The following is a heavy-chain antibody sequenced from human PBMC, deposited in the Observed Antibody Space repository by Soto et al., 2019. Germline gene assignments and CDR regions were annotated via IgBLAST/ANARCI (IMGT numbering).Heavy chain of an antibody. Sequence: PGGSLRLSCAASGFAFSSYDMSWVRQAPGKGLEWVSAISGSGDRTYYADSVRGRFTISRDNSKNTLYLQMNSLRAEDTAVYFCANRDTSMVTRYYYGMDVWGQGTTVTVS. V-gene: IGHV3-23*01. D-gene: IGHD5-18*01. J-gene: IGHJ6*02. CDR1: GFAFSSYD. CDR3: ANRDTSMVTRYYYGMDV. CDR2: ISGSGDRT.